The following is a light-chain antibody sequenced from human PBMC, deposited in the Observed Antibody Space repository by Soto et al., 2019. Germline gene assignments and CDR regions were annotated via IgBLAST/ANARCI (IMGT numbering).Light chain of an antibody. CDR1: QSVVIY. Sequence: EIVLTQSPATLSLSPGERATLSCRASQSVVIYLAWYQQKPGQAPRLLIYDASNRATGIPARFSGSGSGTDFTLTISSLEPEDFAVYYCQQRSNWTSTFGGGTRVEIK. V-gene: IGKV3-11*01. CDR2: DAS. CDR3: QQRSNWTST. J-gene: IGKJ4*01.